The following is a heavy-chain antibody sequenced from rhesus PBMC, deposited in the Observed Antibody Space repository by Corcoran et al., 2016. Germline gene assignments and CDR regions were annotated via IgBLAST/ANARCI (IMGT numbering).Heavy chain of an antibody. D-gene: IGHD3-3*01. J-gene: IGHJ4*01. CDR3: ARVLYYNIWTGYYPKYFDY. CDR1: GGSFSSYW. V-gene: IGHV4-80*01. Sequence: QVQLQESGPGLVKPSETLSLTCAVSGGSFSSYWWSWIRQHPGKGLEWIWEINGNSGSTNYNTSLKSRVTISKDSSKNQFSLKLSSVTAADTAVYYCARVLYYNIWTGYYPKYFDYWGQGVLVTVSS. CDR2: INGNSGST.